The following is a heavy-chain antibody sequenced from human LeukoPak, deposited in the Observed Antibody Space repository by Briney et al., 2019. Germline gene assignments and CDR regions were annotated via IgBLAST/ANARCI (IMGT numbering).Heavy chain of an antibody. CDR3: ARFNMVRGVDY. V-gene: IGHV4-34*01. CDR2: INHSGST. CDR1: GGSFSGYY. Sequence: SETLSLTCAVYGGSFSGYYWSWIRQPPGKGLEWIGEINHSGSTNYNPSLKSRVTISVDTSKHQFSLKLSSVTAADTAVYYCARFNMVRGVDYWGQGTLSPSPQ. D-gene: IGHD3-10*01. J-gene: IGHJ4*02.